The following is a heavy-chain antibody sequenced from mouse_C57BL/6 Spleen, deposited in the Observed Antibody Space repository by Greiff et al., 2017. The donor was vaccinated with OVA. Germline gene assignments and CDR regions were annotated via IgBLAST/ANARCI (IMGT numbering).Heavy chain of an antibody. CDR3: ARGTTVVRGTGY. D-gene: IGHD1-1*01. V-gene: IGHV1-55*01. J-gene: IGHJ2*01. Sequence: QVQLQQPGAELVKPGASVKMSCKASGYTFTSYWINWVKQRPGQGLEWIGDIYPGSGSTNYNEKFKSKATLTVDTSSSTAYMQLSSLPSEDSAVYYCARGTTVVRGTGYWGQGTTLTVSS. CDR1: GYTFTSYW. CDR2: IYPGSGST.